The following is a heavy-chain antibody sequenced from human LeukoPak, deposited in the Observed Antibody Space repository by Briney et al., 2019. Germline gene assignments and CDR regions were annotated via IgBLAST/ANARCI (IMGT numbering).Heavy chain of an antibody. J-gene: IGHJ5*02. CDR2: IEYSGRT. V-gene: IGHV4-59*08. CDR3: ARVKYSSGSTSSWFDP. CDR1: GVPISNYL. Sequence: SETLSLTCTVSGVPISNYLWSWFRQPPRTGLEWIGYIEYSGRTTYNSSLKSRVTISVDTSKNQFSLKQISVTAADTAVYYCARVKYSSGSTSSWFDPWGQGTPVAVSS. D-gene: IGHD3-10*01.